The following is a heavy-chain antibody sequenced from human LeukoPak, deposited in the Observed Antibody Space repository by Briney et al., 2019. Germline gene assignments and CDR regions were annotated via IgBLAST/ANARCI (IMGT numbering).Heavy chain of an antibody. CDR2: IYYNRGT. D-gene: IGHD1-1*01. J-gene: IGHJ6*02. CDR3: ARHDDISLYRNGMDV. CDR1: GGSITSYY. Sequence: KASETLSLTCIVSGGSITSYYWSWIRQPRGKGLEWIGYIYYNRGTMYQPSLSDRVTISMDASKRQLSLRVTSVTAADTAVYYCARHDDISLYRNGMDVWGQGTTVIVSS. V-gene: IGHV4-59*08.